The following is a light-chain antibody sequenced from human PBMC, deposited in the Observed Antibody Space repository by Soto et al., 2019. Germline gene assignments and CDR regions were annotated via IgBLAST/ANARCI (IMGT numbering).Light chain of an antibody. Sequence: DIQLTQSPPSLSASVGDRVTITCRTSQSISSYLNWYQQKPGKVPKLLIYAASSLQSGVPSRFSGSASGTDFTLTISSLQPEDFATYYCQQSYSAPHTFGQGTKVDTK. V-gene: IGKV1-39*01. CDR1: QSISSY. CDR2: AAS. J-gene: IGKJ2*01. CDR3: QQSYSAPHT.